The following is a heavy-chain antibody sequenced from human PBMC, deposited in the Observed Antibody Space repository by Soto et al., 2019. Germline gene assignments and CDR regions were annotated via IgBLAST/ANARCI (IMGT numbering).Heavy chain of an antibody. Sequence: SGPTLVNPTQTLTLTCTFSGFSLSTSGMCVSWIRQPPGKALEWLALIDRDDDKYYSTSLKTRLTISKDTSKNQVVLTMTNMDPVDTATYYCARIKKKKYNWNDVSYYFDYWGQGTLVTVSS. J-gene: IGHJ4*02. CDR3: ARIKKKKYNWNDVSYYFDY. V-gene: IGHV2-70*01. CDR1: GFSLSTSGMC. CDR2: IDRDDDK. D-gene: IGHD1-20*01.